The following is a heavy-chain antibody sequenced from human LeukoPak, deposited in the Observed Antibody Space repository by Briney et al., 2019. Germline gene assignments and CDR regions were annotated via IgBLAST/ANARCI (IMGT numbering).Heavy chain of an antibody. J-gene: IGHJ4*02. D-gene: IGHD3-10*01. V-gene: IGHV1-69*04. Sequence: GASVKVSCKASGGTFSSYTISWVRQAPGQGLEWMGRIIPILGIANYAQKFQGRVTITADKSTSTAYMELSSLRSEDTAVYYCAREIMVRGVIIGYFDYWGQGTLVTVSS. CDR1: GGTFSSYT. CDR2: IIPILGIA. CDR3: AREIMVRGVIIGYFDY.